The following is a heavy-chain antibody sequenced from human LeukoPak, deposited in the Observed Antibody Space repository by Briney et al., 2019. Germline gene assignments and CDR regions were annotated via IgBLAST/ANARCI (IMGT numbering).Heavy chain of an antibody. CDR1: GFTFSNYS. D-gene: IGHD4-17*01. J-gene: IGHJ4*02. Sequence: GSLRLSCAASGFTFSNYSMNWVRQAPGKGLEWVSYIISSSSSIYYSDSVKGRFTISRDNAKNSLCLQMNSLRAEDTAVYYCARDRPKSYGDYSGYFDYWGQGTLVTVSS. V-gene: IGHV3-48*01. CDR2: IISSSSSI. CDR3: ARDRPKSYGDYSGYFDY.